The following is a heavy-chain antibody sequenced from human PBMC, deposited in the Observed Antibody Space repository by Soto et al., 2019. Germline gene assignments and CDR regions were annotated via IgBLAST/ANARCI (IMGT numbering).Heavy chain of an antibody. V-gene: IGHV3-30*03. D-gene: IGHD6-13*01. J-gene: IGHJ4*02. CDR3: ASDKGYNSTWYEFDY. CDR2: ISYDGSEI. CDR1: GFTFSSYG. Sequence: QVQLVESGGAMVQPGRSQRLFCAASGFTFSSYGMHWVRQAPGKGLEWVAVISYDGSEIYYADSVKGRFTISRDNSKNTLFLQMHSLRAEDTAVYYCASDKGYNSTWYEFDYWGQGTLVTVSS.